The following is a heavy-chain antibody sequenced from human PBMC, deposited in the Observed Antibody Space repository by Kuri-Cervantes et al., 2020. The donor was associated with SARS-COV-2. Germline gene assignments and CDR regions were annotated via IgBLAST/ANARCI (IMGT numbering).Heavy chain of an antibody. J-gene: IGHJ5*02. V-gene: IGHV4-34*01. D-gene: IGHD5-18*01. CDR2: INHSGST. Sequence: SQTLSLTCAVYGGSFSGYYWSWIRQPPGKGLEWIGEINHSGSTNYNPSLKSRVTISVDTSKNQFSLKLSSVTAADTAVYYCARVEYSYGHEGANWFDPWGQGTLVTVSS. CDR1: GGSFSGYY. CDR3: ARVEYSYGHEGANWFDP.